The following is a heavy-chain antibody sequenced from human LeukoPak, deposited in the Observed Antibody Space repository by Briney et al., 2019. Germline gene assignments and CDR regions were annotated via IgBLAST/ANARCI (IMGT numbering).Heavy chain of an antibody. CDR3: AKIRSCSSTNCYRGEYYFDY. CDR2: ISSSGAST. Sequence: PGGSLRLSCAASGFTFNGYWMSWVRQAPGKGLEWVSGISSSGASTYYADSVKGRFTISRDNSKNTLSLQMNSLRAEDTAVYYCAKIRSCSSTNCYRGEYYFDYWGQGTLVTVSS. D-gene: IGHD2-2*01. V-gene: IGHV3-23*01. J-gene: IGHJ4*02. CDR1: GFTFNGYW.